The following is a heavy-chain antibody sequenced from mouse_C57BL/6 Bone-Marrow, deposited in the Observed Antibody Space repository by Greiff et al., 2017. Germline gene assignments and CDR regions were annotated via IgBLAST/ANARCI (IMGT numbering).Heavy chain of an antibody. D-gene: IGHD2-5*01. CDR2: IYPGSGST. V-gene: IGHV1-55*01. J-gene: IGHJ1*03. CDR1: GYTFTSYW. Sequence: QVQLKQPGAELVKPGASVKMSCKASGYTFTSYWITWVKQRPGQGLEWIGDIYPGSGSTNYNEKFKSKATLTVEPSSSTAYMQLSSLTTEDSAVYYCARPYYSNYWYFDVWGTGTTVTGSS. CDR3: ARPYYSNYWYFDV.